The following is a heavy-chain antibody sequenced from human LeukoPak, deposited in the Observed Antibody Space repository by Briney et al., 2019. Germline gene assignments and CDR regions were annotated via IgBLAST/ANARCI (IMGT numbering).Heavy chain of an antibody. D-gene: IGHD3-22*01. CDR1: GDSISSGFYY. CDR2: IFTSGST. V-gene: IGHV4-61*02. CDR3: ARGSGYTPLYYFDY. Sequence: PSQTLSLTCTVSGDSISSGFYYWSWIRQPAGKGLEWIGRIFTSGSTNYNPSLKSRVTISVDTSKNQFSLKLSSVTAADTAVYYCARGSGYTPLYYFDYWGQGTLVTVSS. J-gene: IGHJ4*02.